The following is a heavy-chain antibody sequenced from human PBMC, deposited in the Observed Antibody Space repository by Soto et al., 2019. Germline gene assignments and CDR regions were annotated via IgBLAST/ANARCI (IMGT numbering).Heavy chain of an antibody. CDR2: ISTYNGNT. Sequence: QVQLVQSGGEVQKPGASVNISCKATGYTFISYSITWVRQAPGQGLEWMGWISTYNGNTKYAQSLQGRVTLTRDTSTNTAFMEIRGLRSDDTAIYYGAREGAHSTGWYDYFDQWGQGTLVAVSS. CDR1: GYTFISYS. V-gene: IGHV1-18*04. CDR3: AREGAHSTGWYDYFDQ. J-gene: IGHJ4*02. D-gene: IGHD6-13*01.